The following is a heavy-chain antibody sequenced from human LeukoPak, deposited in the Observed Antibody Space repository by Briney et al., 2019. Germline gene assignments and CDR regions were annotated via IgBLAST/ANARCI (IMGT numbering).Heavy chain of an antibody. V-gene: IGHV3-23*01. J-gene: IGHJ4*02. CDR3: AKGEQDDFWSGYFGGFYFNY. CDR1: GFTFSSYS. CDR2: ISGSGGST. Sequence: GGSLRLSCAASGFTFSSYSMNWVRQAPGKGLEWVSAISGSGGSTYYADSVKGRFTISRDNSKNTLYLQMNSLRAEDTAVYYCAKGEQDDFWSGYFGGFYFNYWGQGTLVTVSS. D-gene: IGHD3-3*01.